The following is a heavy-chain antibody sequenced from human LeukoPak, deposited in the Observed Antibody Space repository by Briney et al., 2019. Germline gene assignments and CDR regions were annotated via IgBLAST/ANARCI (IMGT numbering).Heavy chain of an antibody. CDR3: AKDGVGATTHLYYFDY. V-gene: IGHV3-30*04. CDR1: GFTFSSYA. Sequence: GGSLRLSCAASGFTFSSYAMHWVRQAPGKGLEWVAAISYDGSNKYYADSVKGRFTISRDDSKNTLYLQMNSLRAEDTAVYYCAKDGVGATTHLYYFDYWGQGTLVTVSS. CDR2: ISYDGSNK. D-gene: IGHD1-26*01. J-gene: IGHJ4*02.